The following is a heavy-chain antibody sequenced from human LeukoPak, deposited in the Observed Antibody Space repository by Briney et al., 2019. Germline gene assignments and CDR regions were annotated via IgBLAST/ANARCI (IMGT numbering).Heavy chain of an antibody. J-gene: IGHJ6*03. V-gene: IGHV1-46*01. CDR3: ARAGHFLDYMDV. Sequence: ASVKVSCKASGYTFTSYYMHWVRQAPGQGLEWMGIINPSGGSTSYAQKFQGRVTMTRDTSTSTVYMELSSLRSEDTAVYYCARAGHFLDYMDVWGKGTTVTISS. D-gene: IGHD1-14*01. CDR1: GYTFTSYY. CDR2: INPSGGST.